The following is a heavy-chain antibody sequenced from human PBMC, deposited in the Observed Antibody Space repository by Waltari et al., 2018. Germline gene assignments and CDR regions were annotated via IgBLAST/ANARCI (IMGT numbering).Heavy chain of an antibody. J-gene: IGHJ3*02. Sequence: QVQLQQWGAGLLKPSETLSLTCAVYGGSFSGYYWSWIRQPPGKGLEWIGEINHSGSTNYNPSLKSRVTISVDTSKNQFSLKLSSVTAADTAVYYCARVSWHIAGFDAFDIWGQGTMVTVSS. D-gene: IGHD2-15*01. V-gene: IGHV4-34*01. CDR3: ARVSWHIAGFDAFDI. CDR1: GGSFSGYY. CDR2: INHSGST.